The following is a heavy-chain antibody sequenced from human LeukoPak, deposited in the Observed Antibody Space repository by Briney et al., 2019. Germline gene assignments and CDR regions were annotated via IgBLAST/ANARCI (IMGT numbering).Heavy chain of an antibody. D-gene: IGHD1-26*01. Sequence: PGGSLRLSCAASGFTVSSYGMTWVRQAPGKGLEWVSAFSATDGSAQYAESVKGRFTISRDNAKNSLYLQMNSLRAEDTAVYYCARDRGGSYSAIDYWGRGTLVTVSS. J-gene: IGHJ4*02. CDR3: ARDRGGSYSAIDY. V-gene: IGHV3-23*01. CDR1: GFTVSSYG. CDR2: FSATDGSA.